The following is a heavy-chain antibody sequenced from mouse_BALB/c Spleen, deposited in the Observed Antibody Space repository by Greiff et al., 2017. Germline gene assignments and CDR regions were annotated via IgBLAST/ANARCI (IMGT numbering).Heavy chain of an antibody. V-gene: IGHV5-6-5*01. Sequence: EVKLVESGGGLVKPGGSLKLSCAASGFTFSSYAMSWVRQTPEKRLEWVASISSGGSTYYPDSVKGRFTISRDNARNILYLQMSSLRSEDTAMYYCARGGALGLYAMDYWGQGTSVTVSS. CDR3: ARGGALGLYAMDY. J-gene: IGHJ4*01. CDR2: ISSGGST. CDR1: GFTFSSYA. D-gene: IGHD1-3*01.